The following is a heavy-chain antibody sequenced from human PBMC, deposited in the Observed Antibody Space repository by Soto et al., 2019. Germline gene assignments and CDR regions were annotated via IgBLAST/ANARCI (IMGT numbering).Heavy chain of an antibody. CDR1: GDALTSGNYS. Sequence: PSETLSLTCSVSGDALTSGNYSWSWIRQVPGKGLEWIGHIYVTGAVDYNPSLRDRITISQDTSERQFSLNLRLVTAADTAVYYCARIRIATNNYKWFDPWGQGTLVTVSS. CDR3: ARIRIATNNYKWFDP. D-gene: IGHD2-21*01. CDR2: IYVTGAV. J-gene: IGHJ5*02. V-gene: IGHV4-31*03.